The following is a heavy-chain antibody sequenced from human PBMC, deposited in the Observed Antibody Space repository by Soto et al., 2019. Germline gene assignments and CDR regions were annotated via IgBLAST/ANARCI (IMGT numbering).Heavy chain of an antibody. J-gene: IGHJ6*03. V-gene: IGHV3-48*01. CDR2: ISTSSSTI. CDR3: ARRPCPLVVPADDYMDV. CDR1: GFTFSSYG. D-gene: IGHD2-2*01. Sequence: GGSLSLSCAASGFTFSSYGMNWVRQAPGKGLEWVSNISTSSSTIYYADSVKGRFTISRDNAKNSLYLQMNSLRSDDTAVYYCARRPCPLVVPADDYMDVWGKGTTVTVSS.